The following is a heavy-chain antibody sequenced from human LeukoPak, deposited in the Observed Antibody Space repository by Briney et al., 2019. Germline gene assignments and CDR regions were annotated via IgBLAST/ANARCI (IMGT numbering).Heavy chain of an antibody. D-gene: IGHD6-19*01. J-gene: IGHJ4*02. CDR1: GYTFTSYA. CDR3: ASASIAVAAAFDY. V-gene: IGHV1-69*13. CDR2: IIPIFGTA. Sequence: SVKVSCKASGYTFTSYAMNWVRQAPGQGLEWMGGIIPIFGTANYAQKFQGRVTITADESTSTAYMELSSLRSEDTAVYYCASASIAVAAAFDYWGQGTLVTVSS.